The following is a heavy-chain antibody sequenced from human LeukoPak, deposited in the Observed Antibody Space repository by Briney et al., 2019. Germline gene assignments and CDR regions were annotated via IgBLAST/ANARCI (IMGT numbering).Heavy chain of an antibody. J-gene: IGHJ4*02. Sequence: GGSLRLSCAASGFTFSSYGMHWVRQAPGKGLEWVAFIRYDGSNKYYADSVKGRFTISRDNSKNTLYLQMNSLRAEDTAVYYCATLRGGTRAFNYYGSGSYYNGDYWGQGTLVTVSS. V-gene: IGHV3-30*02. CDR2: IRYDGSNK. CDR1: GFTFSSYG. CDR3: ATLRGGTRAFNYYGSGSYYNGDY. D-gene: IGHD3-10*01.